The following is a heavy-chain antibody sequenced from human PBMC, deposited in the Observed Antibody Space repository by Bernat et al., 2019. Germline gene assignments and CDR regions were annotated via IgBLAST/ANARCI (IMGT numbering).Heavy chain of an antibody. J-gene: IGHJ3*02. V-gene: IGHV3-30*18. Sequence: QVQLLESGGGVVQPGRSLRLSCAASGFTFSSYGMHWVRQAPGKGLEWVAVISYDGSNKYYADSVKGRFTISRDNSKNTLYLQMNSLRAEDTAVYYCGEEYGVGAIRSDAFDIWGQGTMVTVSS. CDR2: ISYDGSNK. CDR1: GFTFSSYG. D-gene: IGHD1-26*01. CDR3: GEEYGVGAIRSDAFDI.